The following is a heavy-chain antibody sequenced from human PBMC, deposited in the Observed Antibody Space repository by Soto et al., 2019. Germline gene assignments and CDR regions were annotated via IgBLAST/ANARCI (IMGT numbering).Heavy chain of an antibody. J-gene: IGHJ6*02. CDR1: GFSFSEYA. CDR2: VSYEGSKQ. CDR3: AKAQGSIFGVVIAVDYYYYGMDV. V-gene: IGHV3-30-3*01. D-gene: IGHD3-3*01. Sequence: GGSLRLSCAGSGFSFSEYAMHWVRQAPGKGLDWVAVVSYEGSKQYYADSVRGRFTISRDNSKNELYLQRDGLRPEDTAVYYCAKAQGSIFGVVIAVDYYYYGMDVWGQGTTVTVSS.